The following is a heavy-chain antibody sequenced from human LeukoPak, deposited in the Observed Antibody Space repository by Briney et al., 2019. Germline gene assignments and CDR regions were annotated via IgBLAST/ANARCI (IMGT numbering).Heavy chain of an antibody. CDR1: GFTFSSYS. V-gene: IGHV3-21*04. Sequence: GGSLRLSCAASGFTFSSYSMNWVRQAPGKGLEWVSSISSSSSYIYYADSVKGRFTISRDNAKNSLYLQMNSLRAEDTAVYYCASTSMITFGGVIVGGSAFDIWGQGTMVTVSS. J-gene: IGHJ3*02. CDR2: ISSSSSYI. D-gene: IGHD3-16*02. CDR3: ASTSMITFGGVIVGGSAFDI.